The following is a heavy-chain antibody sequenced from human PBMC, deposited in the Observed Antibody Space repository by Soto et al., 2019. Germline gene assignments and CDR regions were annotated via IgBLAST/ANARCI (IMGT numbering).Heavy chain of an antibody. D-gene: IGHD3-9*01. CDR2: INAGNGNT. V-gene: IGHV1-3*01. CDR3: ARNLMDYDILTGYYMAYYFAY. CDR1: GYTFTSYA. Sequence: QVQLVQSGAEVKKPGASVKVSCKASGYTFTSYAMHWVRQAPGQRLEWMGWINAGNGNTKYSQKFQGRVTTTRDTSVSTAFMEPSSLISDATAVYYCARNLMDYDILTGYYMAYYFAYWGQRTLLTVSS. J-gene: IGHJ4*02.